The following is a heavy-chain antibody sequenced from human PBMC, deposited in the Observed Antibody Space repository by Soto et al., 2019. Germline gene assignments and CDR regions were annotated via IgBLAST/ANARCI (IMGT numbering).Heavy chain of an antibody. V-gene: IGHV1-2*02. J-gene: IGHJ5*02. CDR3: ARGSLTMVRGSQRWFDP. CDR1: GYTFTGYY. CDR2: INPNSGGT. D-gene: IGHD3-10*01. Sequence: ASVKVSCKASGYTFTGYYMHWVRQAPGQGREWMGWINPNSGGTNYAQKFQGRVTMTRDTSISTAYMELSRLRSDDTAVYYCARGSLTMVRGSQRWFDPWGQGTLVTVSS.